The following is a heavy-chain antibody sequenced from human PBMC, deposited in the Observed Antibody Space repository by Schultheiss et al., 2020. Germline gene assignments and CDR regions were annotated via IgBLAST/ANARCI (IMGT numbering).Heavy chain of an antibody. V-gene: IGHV4-59*12. J-gene: IGHJ5*02. D-gene: IGHD3-22*01. CDR3: ARLNMGITMIVSRFDP. CDR2: IYYSGTT. Sequence: SQTLSLTCTVSGGSISSSYWSWIRQPPGKGLEWIGYIYYSGTTNYNPSLKSRLTISVDTSKNQFSLKLSSVTAADTAVYYCARLNMGITMIVSRFDPWGQGTLVTVSS. CDR1: GGSISSSY.